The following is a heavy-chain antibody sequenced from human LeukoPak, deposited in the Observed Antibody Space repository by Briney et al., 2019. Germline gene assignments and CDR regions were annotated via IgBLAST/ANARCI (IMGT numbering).Heavy chain of an antibody. Sequence: PGGSLRLSCAASGFTFSRYCMHWVRQAPGKGLVLVSLISDDGSITTYADSVQGRFTISRDNTKSTLFPQMNSLRGDDTAVYFCVRRYYEYNVYDRQFDLWGQGILVTVSS. CDR2: ISDDGSIT. J-gene: IGHJ5*02. CDR3: VRRYYEYNVYDRQFDL. D-gene: IGHD5/OR15-5a*01. CDR1: GFTFSRYC. V-gene: IGHV3-74*03.